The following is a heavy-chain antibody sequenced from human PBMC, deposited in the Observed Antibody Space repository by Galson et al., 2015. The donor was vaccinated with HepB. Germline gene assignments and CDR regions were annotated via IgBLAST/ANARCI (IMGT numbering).Heavy chain of an antibody. CDR1: GFTFSNAW. D-gene: IGHD3-22*01. J-gene: IGHJ4*02. CDR2: IKSKTDGGTA. CDR3: TTDQGYDSSGYLPEDY. V-gene: IGHV3-15*01. Sequence: SLRLSGAASGFTFSNAWMSWVRQAPGKGLEWVGRIKSKTDGGTADYAAPVKGRFTISRDDSKNTLYLQMNSLKTEDTAVYYCTTDQGYDSSGYLPEDYWGQGTLVTVSS.